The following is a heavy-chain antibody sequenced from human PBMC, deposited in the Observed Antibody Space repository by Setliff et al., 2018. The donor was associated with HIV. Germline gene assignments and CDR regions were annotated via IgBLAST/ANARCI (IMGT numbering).Heavy chain of an antibody. CDR3: ARSPGVATITIFDY. CDR1: GGSISSGRNY. D-gene: IGHD5-12*01. CDR2: IYTSGST. V-gene: IGHV4-61*02. J-gene: IGHJ4*02. Sequence: PSETLSLTCTVSGGSISSGRNYWSWIRQTAGKGLEWIGRIYTSGSTNYNPSLKSRVTISVDTSKNQVSLKLSSVTAADTAVYYCARSPGVATITIFDYWGQGTLVTVS.